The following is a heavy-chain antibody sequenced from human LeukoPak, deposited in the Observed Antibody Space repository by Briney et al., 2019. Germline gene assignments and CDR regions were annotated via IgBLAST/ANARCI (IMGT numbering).Heavy chain of an antibody. CDR2: ISGSGGST. Sequence: GVSLRLSCAASGFTFSNYAMNWVRQAPGKGLEWVSVISGSGGSTYYADSVKGRFTISRDNSKNTLYLQMNSLRAEDTAVYYCAKDVLVGPLKHFDYWGQGTLVTVSS. D-gene: IGHD2-8*02. CDR1: GFTFSNYA. V-gene: IGHV3-23*01. J-gene: IGHJ4*02. CDR3: AKDVLVGPLKHFDY.